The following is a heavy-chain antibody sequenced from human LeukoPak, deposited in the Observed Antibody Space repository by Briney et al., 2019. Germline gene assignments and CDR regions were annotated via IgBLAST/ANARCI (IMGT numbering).Heavy chain of an antibody. CDR1: GYTFPTSG. D-gene: IGHD6-13*01. J-gene: IGHJ6*02. V-gene: IGHV1-18*01. CDR3: ARDLSLAAAGISPSYYYGMDV. CDR2: ISVYNHNT. Sequence: ASVKVSCKASGYTFPTSGISWVRQAPGQGLEWMGWISVYNHNTNYAQKLQGRVTMTTDTSTSTAYMELRSLRSDDTAVYYCARDLSLAAAGISPSYYYGMDVWGQGTTVTVSS.